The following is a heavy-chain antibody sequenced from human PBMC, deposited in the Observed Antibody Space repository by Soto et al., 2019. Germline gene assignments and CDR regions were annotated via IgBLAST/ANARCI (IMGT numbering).Heavy chain of an antibody. J-gene: IGHJ4*02. CDR2: ISAYNGNT. D-gene: IGHD5-12*01. CDR3: ARVRELGHSGYAPPFDY. V-gene: IGHV1-18*01. Sequence: QVQLVQSGAEVKKPGASVKVSCKASGYTFTSYGISWVRQAPGQGLEGMGWISAYNGNTNYAEKLQGRVTMTTDTSTSTAYMELRSLRSDDTAVYYCARVRELGHSGYAPPFDYWGQGTLVTVSS. CDR1: GYTFTSYG.